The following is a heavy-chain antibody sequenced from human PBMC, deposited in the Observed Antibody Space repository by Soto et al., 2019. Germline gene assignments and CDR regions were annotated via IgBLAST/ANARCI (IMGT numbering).Heavy chain of an antibody. J-gene: IGHJ4*02. CDR3: ARGPGTTRPSGFYFDY. CDR1: GYTFTGYY. CDR2: INPNSGGT. Sequence: ASVKVSCTASGYTFTGYYMHCVRQTRSRWLEWMGWINPNSGGTNYAQKFQGRVTMTRDTSISTAYMELSRLRSDDTAVYYCARGPGTTRPSGFYFDYWGQGTLVTVSS. V-gene: IGHV1-2*02. D-gene: IGHD1-1*01.